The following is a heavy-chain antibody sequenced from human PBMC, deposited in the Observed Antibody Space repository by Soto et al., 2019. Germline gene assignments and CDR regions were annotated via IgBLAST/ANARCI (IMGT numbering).Heavy chain of an antibody. J-gene: IGHJ5*02. CDR2: IYYSGST. D-gene: IGHD2-15*01. Sequence: GSLRLSCTVSGGSISSSSYYWGWIRQPPGKGLEWIGSIYYSGSTYYNPSLKSRVTISVDTSKNQFSLKLSSVTAAATAVYYCASLRVGYCSGGSCYSNWFDPWGQGTLVTVSS. CDR3: ASLRVGYCSGGSCYSNWFDP. V-gene: IGHV4-39*01. CDR1: GGSISSSSYY.